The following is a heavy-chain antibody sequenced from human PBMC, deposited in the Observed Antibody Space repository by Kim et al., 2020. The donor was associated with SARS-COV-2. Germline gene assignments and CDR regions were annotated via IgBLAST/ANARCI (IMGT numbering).Heavy chain of an antibody. D-gene: IGHD2-2*01. V-gene: IGHV1-69*13. J-gene: IGHJ4*02. Sequence: SVKVSCKASGGTFSSYTISWVRQAPGQGLEWMGGIIPIFGTANYAQKFQGRVTITADESTSTAYMELSSLRSEDTAVYYCARGYCSSTSCFEIDYWGQGTLVTVSS. CDR3: ARGYCSSTSCFEIDY. CDR2: IIPIFGTA. CDR1: GGTFSSYT.